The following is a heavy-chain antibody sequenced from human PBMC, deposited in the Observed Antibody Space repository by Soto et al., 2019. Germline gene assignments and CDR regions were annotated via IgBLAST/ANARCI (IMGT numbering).Heavy chain of an antibody. J-gene: IGHJ4*02. Sequence: QVQLVQSGAEVKKPGASVKVSCKASGYTFTSYGISWVRQAPGQGLEWMGWISAYNGNTNYAQKLQERVTMTTDTSTSTAYMELRRLRSDDTAVYYCARDISGGNRYGDLIEYWGQGTLVSVSS. V-gene: IGHV1-18*01. D-gene: IGHD4-17*01. CDR1: GYTFTSYG. CDR3: ARDISGGNRYGDLIEY. CDR2: ISAYNGNT.